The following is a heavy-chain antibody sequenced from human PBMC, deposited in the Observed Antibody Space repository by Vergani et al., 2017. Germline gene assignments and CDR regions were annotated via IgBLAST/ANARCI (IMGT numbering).Heavy chain of an antibody. CDR2: IIPIFGPA. J-gene: IGHJ6*03. CDR3: ARGAAAGIWYYYYMDV. D-gene: IGHD6-13*01. CDR1: GGTFSSYA. V-gene: IGHV1-69*12. Sequence: QVQLVQSGAEVKKPGSSVKVSCKASGGTFSSYAISWVRQAPGTGLEWMGGIIPIFGPANYAQKFQGRDTITADESTSTAYMELSSLRSEDTAVYYCARGAAAGIWYYYYMDVWGKGTTVTVSS.